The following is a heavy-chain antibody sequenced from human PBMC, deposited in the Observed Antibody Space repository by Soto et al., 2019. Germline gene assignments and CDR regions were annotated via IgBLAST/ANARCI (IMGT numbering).Heavy chain of an antibody. CDR1: GGSISTYY. J-gene: IGHJ5*02. CDR2: IYYSGST. V-gene: IGHV4-59*08. CDR3: TRGRSRFDP. Sequence: QVQLQESGPGLVKPSETLSLTCTVSGGSISTYYWSWIRQPPGKGLECIGYIYYSGSTTYNPSRKSRVTLSEDTSRNQFSLKLNTVTAAATAVYYCTRGRSRFDPWGQGTLVTVSS.